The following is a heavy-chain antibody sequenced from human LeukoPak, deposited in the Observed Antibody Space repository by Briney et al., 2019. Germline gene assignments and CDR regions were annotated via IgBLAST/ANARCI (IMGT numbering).Heavy chain of an antibody. CDR3: AKDNYPDYYGSGSYVY. Sequence: WGSLRLSCAASGFTFSSYGMHWVRQAPGKGLEWVSAISGSGGSTYYADSVKGRFTISRDNSKNTLYLQMNSLRAEDTAVYYCAKDNYPDYYGSGSYVYWGQGTLVTVSS. CDR1: GFTFSSYG. CDR2: ISGSGGST. J-gene: IGHJ4*02. D-gene: IGHD3-10*01. V-gene: IGHV3-23*01.